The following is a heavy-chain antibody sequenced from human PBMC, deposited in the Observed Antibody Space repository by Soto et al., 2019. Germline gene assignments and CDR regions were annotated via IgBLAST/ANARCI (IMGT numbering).Heavy chain of an antibody. CDR1: GCTCGSYA. J-gene: IGHJ5*02. CDR3: ASHYIAATRIGWLDP. Sequence: SVKVSCKASGCTCGSYAISWVRQAPGQGLEWMGGIIPIFGTANYAQKFQGRVTITADESTSTAYMELSSLRSEDTAVYYCASHYIAATRIGWLDPSGKVHLITVSS. CDR2: IIPIFGTA. D-gene: IGHD6-13*01. V-gene: IGHV1-69*13.